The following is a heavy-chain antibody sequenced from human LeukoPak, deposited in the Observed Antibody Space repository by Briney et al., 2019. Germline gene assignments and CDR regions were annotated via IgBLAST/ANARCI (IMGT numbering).Heavy chain of an antibody. D-gene: IGHD6-13*01. CDR2: ISGSGGST. Sequence: GGSLRLSCVASGFSFSSYEMNWVRQAPGKGLEWVSAISGSGGSTYYADSVKGRFTISRDNSKNTLYLQMNSLRAEDTAVYYCAKVESAAAGTGFDYWGQGTLVTVSS. CDR3: AKVESAAAGTGFDY. V-gene: IGHV3-23*01. J-gene: IGHJ4*02. CDR1: GFSFSSYE.